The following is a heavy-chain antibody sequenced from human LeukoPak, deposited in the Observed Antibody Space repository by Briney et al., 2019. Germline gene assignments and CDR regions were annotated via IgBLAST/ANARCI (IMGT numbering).Heavy chain of an antibody. CDR1: GQSFSGYY. J-gene: IGHJ5*02. V-gene: IGHV4-34*01. CDR2: INHSGST. D-gene: IGHD2-15*01. Sequence: WETLSLTCAVYGQSFSGYYWSWIRQPPGKGLEWIGEINHSGSTNSNPSLKSRVTISVDPSKNQFSLKLSSVTAADPAVYYCARGGIVVVVAARRFEPWGQGTLVTVSS. CDR3: ARGGIVVVVAARRFEP.